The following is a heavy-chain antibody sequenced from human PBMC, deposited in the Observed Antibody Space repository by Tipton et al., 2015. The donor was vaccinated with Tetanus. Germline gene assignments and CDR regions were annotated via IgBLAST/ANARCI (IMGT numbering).Heavy chain of an antibody. Sequence: TLSLTCTVSGGSISSGGYYWSWIRQHPGKGLEWIGYIYYSGSTYYNPSLKSRVTISVDTSKNQFSRKLSSVTAADTAVYYCASTILGYCSSTSCYVGAFDIWGQGTMVTVSS. CDR3: ASTILGYCSSTSCYVGAFDI. V-gene: IGHV4-31*03. CDR1: GGSISSGGYY. CDR2: IYYSGST. J-gene: IGHJ3*02. D-gene: IGHD2-2*03.